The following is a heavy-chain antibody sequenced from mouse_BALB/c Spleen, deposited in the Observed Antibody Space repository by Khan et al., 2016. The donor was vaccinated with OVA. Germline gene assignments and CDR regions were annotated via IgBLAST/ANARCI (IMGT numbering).Heavy chain of an antibody. CDR3: ARGRGNMDY. V-gene: IGHV3-2*02. CDR2: ISYSGST. Sequence: EVQLQESGPGLVKPSQSLSLTCTVTGYSITSDYAWNWIRQFPGNKLEWMGSISYSGSTSYNPSLKSRISITRDTSKNQFFLQLNSVTTEDTATYYCARGRGNMDYWGQGTSVTVSS. D-gene: IGHD2-1*01. J-gene: IGHJ4*01. CDR1: GYSITSDYA.